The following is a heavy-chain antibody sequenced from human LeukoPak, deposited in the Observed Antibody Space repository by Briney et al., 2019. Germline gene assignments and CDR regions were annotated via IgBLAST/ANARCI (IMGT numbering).Heavy chain of an antibody. Sequence: SETLSLTCTVPGGSISSYYWSWIRQPPGKGLEWIGYIYYSGSTNYNPSLKSRVTISVDTSKNQFSLKLSSVTAADTAVYYCAREESSSSSGWYFNLWGRGTLVTVSS. D-gene: IGHD6-6*01. CDR3: AREESSSSSGWYFNL. V-gene: IGHV4-59*01. CDR2: IYYSGST. CDR1: GGSISSYY. J-gene: IGHJ2*01.